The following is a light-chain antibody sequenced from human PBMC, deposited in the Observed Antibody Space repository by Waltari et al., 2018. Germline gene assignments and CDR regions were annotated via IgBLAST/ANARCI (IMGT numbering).Light chain of an antibody. CDR3: NSYTSSSTRV. V-gene: IGLV2-14*03. J-gene: IGLJ2*01. CDR1: NSDVAGFDC. Sequence: QSALTQPAPLSGSPGQSSTISCTGTNSDVAGFDCVSWYQQHPGKAPTLIIYDVSNRPSGVSNRFSCSKSGNTASLTISGLQAEDEADYYCNSYTSSSTRVFGGGTKLTVL. CDR2: DVS.